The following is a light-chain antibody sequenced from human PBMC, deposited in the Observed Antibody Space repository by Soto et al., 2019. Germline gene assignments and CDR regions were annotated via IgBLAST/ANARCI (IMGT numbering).Light chain of an antibody. V-gene: IGKV1-39*01. Sequence: DIQMTQSPSSLSASVADRVTITCRASQSISSYLNWYQQKPGKAPKLLIYAASSLQSGVPSRFSGSGSGTDFTLTISSLQPEDFATYYCQQSYSTPFLTFGGGTKVDIK. CDR2: AAS. CDR1: QSISSY. J-gene: IGKJ4*01. CDR3: QQSYSTPFLT.